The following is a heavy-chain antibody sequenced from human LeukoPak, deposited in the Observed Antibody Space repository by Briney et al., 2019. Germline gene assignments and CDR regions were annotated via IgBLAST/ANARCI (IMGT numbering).Heavy chain of an antibody. CDR1: GFTFSSYA. D-gene: IGHD6-13*01. Sequence: GGSLRLSCAASGFTFSSYAMLWVRQAPGKGLEWVAVISYDGSNKYYADSVKGRFTISRDNSKNTLYLQMNSLRAEDTAVYYCAKDLAGIAAETVDYWGQGTLVTVSS. V-gene: IGHV3-30-3*01. CDR3: AKDLAGIAAETVDY. CDR2: ISYDGSNK. J-gene: IGHJ4*02.